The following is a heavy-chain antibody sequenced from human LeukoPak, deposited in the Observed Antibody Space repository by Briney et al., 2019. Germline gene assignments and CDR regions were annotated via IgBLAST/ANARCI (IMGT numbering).Heavy chain of an antibody. CDR3: ARSRGYCSSTSCFAGSGYFDY. CDR2: ITGSGRLT. J-gene: IGHJ4*02. V-gene: IGHV3-23*01. Sequence: GGSLRLSCAASGFTFINYAMGWVRQAPGKGLEWVSTITGSGRLTYYADSVKGRFTISRDNSKNTLYLQMNSLRAEDTAVYYCARSRGYCSSTSCFAGSGYFDYWGQGTLVTVSS. CDR1: GFTFINYA. D-gene: IGHD2-2*01.